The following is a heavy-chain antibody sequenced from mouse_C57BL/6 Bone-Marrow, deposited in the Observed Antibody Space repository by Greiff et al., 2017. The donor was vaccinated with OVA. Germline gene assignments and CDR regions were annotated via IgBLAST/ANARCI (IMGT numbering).Heavy chain of an antibody. CDR2: ISGGGGNT. V-gene: IGHV5-9*01. Sequence: EVKVVESGGGLVKPGGSLKLSCAASGFTFSSYTMSWVRQTPEKRLEWVATISGGGGNTYYPDSVKGRFTISSDNAKNTLYLQMSSLRSEDTALYYCARHWYYGSSSYFDYWGQGTTLTVSS. J-gene: IGHJ2*01. CDR1: GFTFSSYT. CDR3: ARHWYYGSSSYFDY. D-gene: IGHD1-1*01.